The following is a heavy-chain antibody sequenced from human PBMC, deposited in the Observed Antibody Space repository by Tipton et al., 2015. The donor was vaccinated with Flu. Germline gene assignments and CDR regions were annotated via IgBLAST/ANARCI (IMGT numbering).Heavy chain of an antibody. CDR1: GYTFTAHY. CDR3: ARDGPDYNGAFDM. J-gene: IGHJ3*02. V-gene: IGHV1-2*02. CDR2: INANDNGT. D-gene: IGHD4-11*01. Sequence: QLVQSGAELKKPGASVKVSCQGSGYTFTAHYIHWVRQAPGQGLEWMGWINANDNGTRYPQKFQGRVSMTRDTSISTVYMELTRLSSDDTAVYYCARDGPDYNGAFDMWGQGTMVTVSS.